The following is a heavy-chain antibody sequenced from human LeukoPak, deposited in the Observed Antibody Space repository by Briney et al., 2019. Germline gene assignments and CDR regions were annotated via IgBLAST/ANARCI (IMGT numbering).Heavy chain of an antibody. CDR3: AKDVDPFGSGSYVEGFDY. Sequence: GGSLRLSCAASGFTFSSYAMSWVRQAPGKGLEWVSAISGSGGSTYYADSVKGRFTISRDDSKNSLYVQMNSLRAEDTAVYYCAKDVDPFGSGSYVEGFDYWGQGTLVTVSS. D-gene: IGHD3-10*01. V-gene: IGHV3-23*01. CDR2: ISGSGGST. CDR1: GFTFSSYA. J-gene: IGHJ4*02.